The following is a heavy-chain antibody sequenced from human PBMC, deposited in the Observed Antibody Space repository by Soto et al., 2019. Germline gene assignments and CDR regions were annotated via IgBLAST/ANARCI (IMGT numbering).Heavy chain of an antibody. V-gene: IGHV3-30-3*01. CDR1: GFTFSSYA. Sequence: QVQLVESGGGVVQPGRSLRLSCAASGFTFSSYAMHWVRQAPGKGLEWVAVISYDGSNKYYADSVKGRFTISRDNSKNTLYLQMNSLRAEDTAVYYCARFVIAVAGIGAFDIWGQGTMVTVSS. J-gene: IGHJ3*02. CDR2: ISYDGSNK. CDR3: ARFVIAVAGIGAFDI. D-gene: IGHD6-19*01.